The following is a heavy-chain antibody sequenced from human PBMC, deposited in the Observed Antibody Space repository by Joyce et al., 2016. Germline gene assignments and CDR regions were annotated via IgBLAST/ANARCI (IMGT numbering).Heavy chain of an antibody. CDR1: GFSFSSYG. J-gene: IGHJ4*02. CDR3: AKDRVRVLGHHGFFDY. CDR2: FSGSGTSS. V-gene: IGHV3-23*01. D-gene: IGHD5-24*01. Sequence: EVQLLESGGGLVQPGGSLRLSCEASGFSFSSYGMSWFRQAPGKGLEWVSGFSGSGTSSYYADSVKGRFTISRDNSKNTLYLQMNRLRVEDTAVYYCAKDRVRVLGHHGFFDYWGQGTLVSVSS.